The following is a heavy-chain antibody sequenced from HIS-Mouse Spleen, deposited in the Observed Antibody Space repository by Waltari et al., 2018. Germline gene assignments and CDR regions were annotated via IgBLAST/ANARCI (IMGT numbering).Heavy chain of an antibody. Sequence: QVQLVQSGAEVKKPGSSVKVSCKASGGTFRSYAISWVRQAPGQGLEWMGRIIPILGIANYAQKFQGRVTIPADKSTSTAYMELSSLRSEDTAVYYCARHPEIAAAVGAFDIWGQGTMVTVSS. V-gene: IGHV1-69*04. CDR3: ARHPEIAAAVGAFDI. CDR1: GGTFRSYA. D-gene: IGHD6-13*01. CDR2: IIPILGIA. J-gene: IGHJ3*02.